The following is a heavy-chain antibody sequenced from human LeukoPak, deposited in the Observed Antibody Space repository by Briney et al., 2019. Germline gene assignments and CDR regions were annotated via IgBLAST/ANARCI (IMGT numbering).Heavy chain of an antibody. Sequence: SVKVSCKASGGTFSSYAISWVRQAPGQGLEWMGRIIPILGIANYAQKFQGRVTMTTDTSTSTAYMELRSLRSDDTAVYYCARDVVAAAYDYWGQGTLVTVSS. D-gene: IGHD6-13*01. CDR1: GGTFSSYA. CDR2: IIPILGIA. CDR3: ARDVVAAAYDY. V-gene: IGHV1-69*04. J-gene: IGHJ4*02.